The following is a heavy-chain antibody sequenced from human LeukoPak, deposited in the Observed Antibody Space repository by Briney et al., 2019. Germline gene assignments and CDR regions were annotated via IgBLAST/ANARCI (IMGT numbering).Heavy chain of an antibody. CDR1: GFTFSRYG. CDR2: IWSDGGNK. D-gene: IGHD6-13*01. CDR3: ARDASYQQQLVGQYFFGY. Sequence: PGESLRLSCSVSGFTFSRYGMYWVRQAPGKGLEWVAVIWSDGGNKYYTESVKGRFTISRDNSMNTLYLQMNSLRGEDTAVYYCARDASYQQQLVGQYFFGYWGQGTLVTISS. V-gene: IGHV3-33*07. J-gene: IGHJ4*02.